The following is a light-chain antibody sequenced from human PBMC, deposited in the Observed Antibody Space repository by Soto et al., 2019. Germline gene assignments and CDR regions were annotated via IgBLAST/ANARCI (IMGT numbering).Light chain of an antibody. J-gene: IGKJ3*01. CDR3: QQYGSSPPVT. CDR1: QSVSSSY. V-gene: IGKV3-20*01. Sequence: DIVLTQSPCTLSLSPGERATPSCRASQSVSSSYLAWYQQKPGQAPRLLIYGAASRVTGSPDRFSGSGSGTDVTLTISRREPEDVAVYYCQQYGSSPPVTFGPGTKVDI. CDR2: GAA.